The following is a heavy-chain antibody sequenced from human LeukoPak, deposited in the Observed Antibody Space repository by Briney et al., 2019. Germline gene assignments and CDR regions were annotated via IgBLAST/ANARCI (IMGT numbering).Heavy chain of an antibody. CDR3: AKDFLSSYCGGDCYSTLFDY. CDR1: GFTFSSYG. D-gene: IGHD2-21*02. CDR2: ISYDGSNK. V-gene: IGHV3-30*18. J-gene: IGHJ4*02. Sequence: GGSLRLSCAASGFTFSSYGMHWVRQAPGKGLEWVAVISYDGSNKYYADSVKGRFTISRDNSKNTLYLQMNSLRAEDTAVYYCAKDFLSSYCGGDCYSTLFDYWGQGTLVTVSS.